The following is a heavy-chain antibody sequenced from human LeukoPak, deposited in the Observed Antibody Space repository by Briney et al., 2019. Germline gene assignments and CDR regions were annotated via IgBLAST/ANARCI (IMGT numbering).Heavy chain of an antibody. D-gene: IGHD4-17*01. V-gene: IGHV1-24*01. Sequence: ASVKVSCKVSGYTLTELSMHWVRQAPGKGLEWMGGFDPEDGETIYAQKFQGRVTMTEDTSTDTAYMEQSSLRSEDTAVYYCATGDMTTVTTSFYYYYMDVWGKGTTVTVSS. CDR1: GYTLTELS. CDR2: FDPEDGET. J-gene: IGHJ6*03. CDR3: ATGDMTTVTTSFYYYYMDV.